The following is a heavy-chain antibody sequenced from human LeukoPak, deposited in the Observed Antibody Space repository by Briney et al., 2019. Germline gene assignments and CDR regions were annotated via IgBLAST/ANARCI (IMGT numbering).Heavy chain of an antibody. Sequence: PGGSLRLSCAASGFTFSTYEMNWVRQAPGKGLEWVSYISPSGTTIYYAESVKGRFTISRDNAKNSVYLQMNSLRVEDTAVYYCARDSYGGKMRGSYWGQGTLVTVSS. CDR2: ISPSGTTI. J-gene: IGHJ4*02. CDR1: GFTFSTYE. V-gene: IGHV3-48*03. D-gene: IGHD4-23*01. CDR3: ARDSYGGKMRGSY.